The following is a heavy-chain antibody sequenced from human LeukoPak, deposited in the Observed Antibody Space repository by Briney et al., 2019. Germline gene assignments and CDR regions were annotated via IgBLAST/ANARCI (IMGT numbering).Heavy chain of an antibody. Sequence: GGSLRLSFAASGFTFSSYSMNWVRQAPGKGLEWVSYIRSSSSTIYYADSVKGRFTISTDNANNSLYLQMNSPRAEDTAVYYCARSLRNAFDIWGQGTMVTVSS. CDR1: GFTFSSYS. CDR2: IRSSSSTI. V-gene: IGHV3-48*01. D-gene: IGHD3-3*01. J-gene: IGHJ3*02. CDR3: ARSLRNAFDI.